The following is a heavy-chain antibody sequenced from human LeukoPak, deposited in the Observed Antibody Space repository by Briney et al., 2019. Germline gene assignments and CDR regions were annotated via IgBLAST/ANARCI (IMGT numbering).Heavy chain of an antibody. V-gene: IGHV3-30*04. CDR2: AYGDGSSQ. CDR1: GFTFSSYA. CDR3: ATGGNFYYSH. Sequence: GGSLRLSCAASGFTFSSYAMHWVRQAPGKGLEWVAVAYGDGSSQYYADSVKGRFSISKDISKNTLSLQMNSLRAEDTAVYSCATGGNFYYSHWGQGTLVTVSS. D-gene: IGHD4-11*01. J-gene: IGHJ1*01.